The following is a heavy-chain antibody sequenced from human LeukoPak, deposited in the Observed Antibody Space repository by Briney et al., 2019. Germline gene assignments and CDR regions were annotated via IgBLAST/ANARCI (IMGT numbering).Heavy chain of an antibody. D-gene: IGHD2-2*01. J-gene: IGHJ5*02. Sequence: EASVKVSCKASGYTFTSYGISWVRQAPGQGLEWMGWISAYNGNTNYAQKLQGRVTMTTDTSTSTAYMELRSLRSDDTAVYYCARGSRQLLLGDNWFDPWGQGTLVTVSS. V-gene: IGHV1-18*01. CDR3: ARGSRQLLLGDNWFDP. CDR2: ISAYNGNT. CDR1: GYTFTSYG.